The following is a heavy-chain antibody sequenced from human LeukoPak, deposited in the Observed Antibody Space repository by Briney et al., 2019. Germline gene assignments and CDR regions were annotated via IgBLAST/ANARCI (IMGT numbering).Heavy chain of an antibody. D-gene: IGHD6-19*01. J-gene: IGHJ5*01. CDR2: ISWNSGNI. CDR3: AKVDGYNSGWYDS. V-gene: IGHV3-9*01. Sequence: GGSLRLSCAASGFTFDDYGMHWVRQPPGKGLEWVSGISWNSGNIGYADSVKGRFTISRDNAKNSLYLQMDILKPEDTAFYYCAKVDGYNSGWYDSWGQGTLVTVSS. CDR1: GFTFDDYG.